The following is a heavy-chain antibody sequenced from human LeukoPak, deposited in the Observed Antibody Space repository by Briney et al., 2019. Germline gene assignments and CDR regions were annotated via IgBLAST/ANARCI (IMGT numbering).Heavy chain of an antibody. Sequence: ASVKVSCKASGYTFTGYYMHWVRQAPGQGLEWMGWINPNSGGTNYAQKFQGRVTMTRDTSISTAYMELSRLRPDDTAVYYCVRTYDENPLGWFDPWGQGTLVTVSS. J-gene: IGHJ5*02. CDR3: VRTYDENPLGWFDP. D-gene: IGHD5-12*01. V-gene: IGHV1-2*02. CDR1: GYTFTGYY. CDR2: INPNSGGT.